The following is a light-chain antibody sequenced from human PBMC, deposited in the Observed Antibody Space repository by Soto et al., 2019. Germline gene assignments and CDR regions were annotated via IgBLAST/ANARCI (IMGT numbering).Light chain of an antibody. CDR1: QNVLYSSNNKNY. V-gene: IGKV4-1*01. CDR3: KQYYTPPFI. CDR2: WAS. Sequence: DIVMTQSPDSLAVSLGERATINCKSSQNVLYSSNNKNYLAWYQQKPGQPPKLLIYWASTRESGVPDRFSGSGSGTDFPLTISSLRAEDGAFYYCKQYYTPPFIFGPGTKGDI. J-gene: IGKJ3*01.